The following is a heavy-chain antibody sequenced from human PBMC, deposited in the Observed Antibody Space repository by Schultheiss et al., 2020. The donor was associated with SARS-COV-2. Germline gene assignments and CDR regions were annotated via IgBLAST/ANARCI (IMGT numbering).Heavy chain of an antibody. Sequence: SVKVSCKASGGTFSSYAISWVRQAPGQGLEWMGGIIPIFGTANYAQKFQGRVTITADESTSTAYMELSSLRSGDTAVYYCARGGTIFGVVSWFDPWGQGTLVTVSS. V-gene: IGHV1-69*13. CDR1: GGTFSSYA. D-gene: IGHD3-3*01. CDR2: IIPIFGTA. CDR3: ARGGTIFGVVSWFDP. J-gene: IGHJ5*02.